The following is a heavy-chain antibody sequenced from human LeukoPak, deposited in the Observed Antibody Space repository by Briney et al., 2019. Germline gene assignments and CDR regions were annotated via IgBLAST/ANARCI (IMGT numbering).Heavy chain of an antibody. V-gene: IGHV3-7*03. CDR3: AKWPLLRYFDWQPIDY. CDR1: RFTFSSYW. J-gene: IGHJ4*02. Sequence: GGSLRLSCAASRFTFSSYWMSWVRQAPGKGLEWVANIKQDGSEKYYVDSVKGRFTISRDNSKNTLYLQMNSLRAEDTAVYYCAKWPLLRYFDWQPIDYWGQGTLVTVSS. CDR2: IKQDGSEK. D-gene: IGHD3-9*01.